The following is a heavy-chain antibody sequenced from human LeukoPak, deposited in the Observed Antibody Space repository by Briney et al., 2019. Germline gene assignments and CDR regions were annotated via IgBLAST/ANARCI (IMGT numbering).Heavy chain of an antibody. V-gene: IGHV3-23*01. Sequence: GGSLRLSCAASGFTFSSYAMSWVRQAPGKGLEWVSAISGSGGSTYYADSVKGRFTISRDNSKNTLYLQMNSLRAEDTTVYYCAKDLYCDYDFDYLGQGTLVTVSS. J-gene: IGHJ4*02. CDR1: GFTFSSYA. D-gene: IGHD4-17*01. CDR2: ISGSGGST. CDR3: AKDLYCDYDFDY.